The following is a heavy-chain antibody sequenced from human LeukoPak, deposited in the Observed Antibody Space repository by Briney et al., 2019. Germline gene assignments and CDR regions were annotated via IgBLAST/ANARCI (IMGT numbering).Heavy chain of an antibody. CDR1: GGSISSSLY. J-gene: IGHJ3*02. D-gene: IGHD1-26*01. CDR2: IYHSGST. Sequence: SETLSLTCTVSGGSISSSLYHWGWVRQPPGKGLEWIGEIYHSGSTNYNPSLKSRVTISVDKSKNQFSLKLSSVTAADTAVYYCARDQRSREANDAFDIWGQGTMVTVSS. CDR3: ARDQRSREANDAFDI. V-gene: IGHV4-39*07.